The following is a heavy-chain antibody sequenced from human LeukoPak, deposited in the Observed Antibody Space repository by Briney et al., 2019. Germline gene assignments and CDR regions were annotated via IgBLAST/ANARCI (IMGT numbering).Heavy chain of an antibody. CDR2: IYTSGST. Sequence: PSETLSLTCTVSGGSISSYYWSWIRQPPGKGLEWIGYIYTSGSTNYNPSLKSRVTISVDTSKNQFSLKLSSVTAADTAVYYCARLKWLRVPMPRGYYMDVWGKGTTVTVSS. J-gene: IGHJ6*03. D-gene: IGHD5-12*01. CDR3: ARLKWLRVPMPRGYYMDV. CDR1: GGSISSYY. V-gene: IGHV4-4*09.